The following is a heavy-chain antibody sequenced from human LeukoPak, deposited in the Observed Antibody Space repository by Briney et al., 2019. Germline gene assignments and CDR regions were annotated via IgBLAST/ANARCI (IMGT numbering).Heavy chain of an antibody. V-gene: IGHV3-21*04. CDR2: ISSSSSYI. CDR3: ARDAPFHYYGSGSYSDY. Sequence: GGSLRLSCAASGFTFSSYSMNWVRQAPGKGLEWVSSISSSSSYIYYADSVKGRFTISRDNAKNSLYLQMNSLRAEDTAVYYCARDAPFHYYGSGSYSDYWGQGTLVTVSS. D-gene: IGHD3-10*01. CDR1: GFTFSSYS. J-gene: IGHJ4*02.